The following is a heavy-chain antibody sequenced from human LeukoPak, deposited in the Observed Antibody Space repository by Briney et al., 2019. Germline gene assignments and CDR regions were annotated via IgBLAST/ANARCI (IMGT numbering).Heavy chain of an antibody. CDR2: MNPNSGGT. Sequence: ASVKVSCKTSGYIFTAYYMHWVRQAPGQGLEWMGWMNPNSGGTNYAQKFQGRVTMTRDTSINIAYMELNRLTSDDTAIYYCAQRTDAMTYTEGWGQGTLVTVS. J-gene: IGHJ4*02. D-gene: IGHD2-2*01. V-gene: IGHV1-2*02. CDR3: AQRTDAMTYTEG. CDR1: GYIFTAYY.